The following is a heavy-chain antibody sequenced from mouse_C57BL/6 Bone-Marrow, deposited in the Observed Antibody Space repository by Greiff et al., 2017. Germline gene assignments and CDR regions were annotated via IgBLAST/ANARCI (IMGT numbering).Heavy chain of an antibody. CDR2: ISDGGSYT. V-gene: IGHV5-4*01. D-gene: IGHD2-4*01. CDR1: GFTFSSYA. Sequence: EVQGVESGGGLVKPGGSLKLSCAASGFTFSSYAMSWVRQTPEKRLEWVATISDGGSYTYYPDNVKGRFTISRDNAKNNLYLQMSHLKSEDTAMYYCAREIYYDYPWFAYWGQGTLVTVSA. CDR3: AREIYYDYPWFAY. J-gene: IGHJ3*01.